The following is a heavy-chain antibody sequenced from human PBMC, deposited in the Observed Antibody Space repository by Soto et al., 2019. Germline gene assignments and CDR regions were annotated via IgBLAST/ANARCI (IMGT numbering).Heavy chain of an antibody. CDR2: ISSSSSYI. Sequence: GGSLRLSCAASGFTFSSYSMNWVRQAPGKGLEWVSSISSSSSYIYYADSVKGRFTISRDNAKNSLYLQMNCLRAEDTAVYYCARDRLLVGGCFDYWGQGTLVTVSS. V-gene: IGHV3-21*01. CDR3: ARDRLLVGGCFDY. CDR1: GFTFSSYS. J-gene: IGHJ4*02. D-gene: IGHD2-15*01.